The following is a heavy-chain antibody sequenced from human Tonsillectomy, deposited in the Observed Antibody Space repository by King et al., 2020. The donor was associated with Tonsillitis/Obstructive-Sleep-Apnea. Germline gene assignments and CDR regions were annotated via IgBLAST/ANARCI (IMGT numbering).Heavy chain of an antibody. D-gene: IGHD6-19*01. CDR2: IKGDGSKE. V-gene: IGHV3-7*01. Sequence: VQLVESGGGLVQPGGSLRLSCEASGFTFSGYWMNWLRQAPGKGLEWVADIKGDGSKEYCVDSLKGRFTISRDNARNSLYLQMTSLRVEDTAVYYCARESVKNIGWYIDFWGQGTLVTVSS. CDR1: GFTFSGYW. J-gene: IGHJ4*02. CDR3: ARESVKNIGWYIDF.